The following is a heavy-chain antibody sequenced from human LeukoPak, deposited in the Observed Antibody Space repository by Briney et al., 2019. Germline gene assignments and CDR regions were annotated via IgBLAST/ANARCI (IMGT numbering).Heavy chain of an antibody. J-gene: IGHJ1*01. V-gene: IGHV4-59*08. Sequence: SETLSLTCAVSGGSFTHYYWSWIRQPPGKGLQWIGYIYSSETTKYNPSLKSRVTISLDMPNNQFSLILTSVTAADTAVYYCARGRAWELPDYFQLWGQGTLVTVSS. CDR2: IYSSETT. CDR1: GGSFTHYY. D-gene: IGHD1-26*01. CDR3: ARGRAWELPDYFQL.